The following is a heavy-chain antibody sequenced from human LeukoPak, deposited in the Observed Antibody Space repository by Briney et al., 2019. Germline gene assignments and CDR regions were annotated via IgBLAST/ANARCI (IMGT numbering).Heavy chain of an antibody. J-gene: IGHJ6*03. CDR3: ARGVPKTSYYYYYMDV. D-gene: IGHD4-11*01. Sequence: GGSLRLSCAVSGFTLSSYSMNWVRQAPGKGLEWISYISGSGFTIHYADSVKGRFTISRDNAKNSLYLQMNSLRDEDTAVYYCARGVPKTSYYYYYMDVWGKGTTVTVSS. CDR2: ISGSGFTI. V-gene: IGHV3-48*02. CDR1: GFTLSSYS.